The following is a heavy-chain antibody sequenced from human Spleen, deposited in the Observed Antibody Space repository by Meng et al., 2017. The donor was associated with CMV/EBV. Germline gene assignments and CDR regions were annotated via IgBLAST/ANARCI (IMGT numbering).Heavy chain of an antibody. V-gene: IGHV1-2*06. CDR1: GSWFNRFY. CDR2: INPKSGDT. J-gene: IGHJ4*02. CDR3: TRRPLGSTRPFDF. Sequence: CKTSGSWFNRFYIVWVRQAPGQGLEWMGHINPKSGDTKYAQRFAGRVSMTRDTSTATVYMELSSLRSDDTAFYYCTRRPLGSTRPFDFWGQGTLVTVSS. D-gene: IGHD1-26*01.